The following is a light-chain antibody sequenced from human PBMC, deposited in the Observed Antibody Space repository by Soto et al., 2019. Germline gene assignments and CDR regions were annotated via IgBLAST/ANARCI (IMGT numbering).Light chain of an antibody. CDR1: SGHSSYA. J-gene: IGLJ2*01. V-gene: IGLV4-69*01. CDR3: QTWGTGIHVV. CDR2: LDSDGSH. Sequence: QPVLTQSPSASASLGASVKPTCTLSSGHSSYAIAWHQQKPEKGPRYLMKLDSDGSHTKGDAIPDRFSGSSSGAERYLTISSLQSEDEADYYCQTWGTGIHVVFGGGTKVTVL.